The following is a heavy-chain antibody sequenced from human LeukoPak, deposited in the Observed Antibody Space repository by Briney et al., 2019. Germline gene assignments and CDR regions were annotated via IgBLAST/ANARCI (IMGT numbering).Heavy chain of an antibody. CDR2: IYYSGST. CDR3: ARVYSSSLIDY. D-gene: IGHD6-13*01. V-gene: IGHV4-39*07. CDR1: GGSISSSSYY. J-gene: IGHJ4*02. Sequence: SETLSLTCTVSGGSISSSSYYWGWIRQPPGKGLEWIGSIYYSGSTYYNPSLKSRVTISVDTSKNQFSLKLSSVTAADTAVYYCARVYSSSLIDYWGQGTLVTVSS.